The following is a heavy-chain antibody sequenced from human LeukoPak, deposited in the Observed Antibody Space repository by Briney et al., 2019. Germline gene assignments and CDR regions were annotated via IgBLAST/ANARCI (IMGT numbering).Heavy chain of an antibody. CDR3: ASWPGGWYGEDS. CDR2: IYGGGST. V-gene: IGHV3-53*01. D-gene: IGHD6-19*01. J-gene: IGHJ4*02. CDR1: GFTVSSNY. Sequence: GGSLRLSCEASGFTVSSNYMSWVRQAPGKGLEWVSVIYGGGSTYYADSVKGRFTISRDTSKNTLYLQMDSLRAEDTAVYYCASWPGGWYGEDSWGQGTLVTVSS.